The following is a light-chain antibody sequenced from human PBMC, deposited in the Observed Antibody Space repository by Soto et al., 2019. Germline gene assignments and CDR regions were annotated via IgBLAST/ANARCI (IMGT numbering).Light chain of an antibody. CDR1: QSVTRY. Sequence: EIVLTQSPATLSLSPGERATLSCRASQSVTRYLAWYQQRPGQAPRLLIYDASNRATGIPARFSGSGSGTDFTLTISGLEPEAFADYYYQQRSSWPQLTFGGGPKVESK. V-gene: IGKV3-11*01. CDR3: QQRSSWPQLT. J-gene: IGKJ4*01. CDR2: DAS.